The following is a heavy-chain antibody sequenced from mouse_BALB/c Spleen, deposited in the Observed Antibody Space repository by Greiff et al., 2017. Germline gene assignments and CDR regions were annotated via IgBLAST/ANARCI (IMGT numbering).Heavy chain of an antibody. J-gene: IGHJ4*01. V-gene: IGHV5-9-4*01. CDR1: GFTFSSYA. CDR2: ISSGGSYT. CDR3: ARNYGRAMDY. Sequence: EVQLVESGGGLVKPGGSLKLSCAASGFTFSSYAMSWVRQSPEKRLEWVAEISSGGSYTYYPDTVTGRFTISRDNAKNTLYLEMSSLRSEDTAMYYCARNYGRAMDYWGQGTSVTVSS. D-gene: IGHD1-1*02.